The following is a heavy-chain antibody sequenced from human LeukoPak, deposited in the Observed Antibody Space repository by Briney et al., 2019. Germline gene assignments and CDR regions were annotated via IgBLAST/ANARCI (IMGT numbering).Heavy chain of an antibody. D-gene: IGHD3-10*01. CDR2: ISHGGQT. V-gene: IGHV4-59*11. CDR3: ARDTYYTSGTYYIDYFDS. J-gene: IGHJ4*02. CDR1: GGSMSSHC. Sequence: PSETLSLTCTVSGGSMSSHCWSWVRQPPGKALEWIGYISHGGQTLSNPSLSSRVTISVDTSNNQFSLKLTSVTAADTAVYFCARDTYYTSGTYYIDYFDSWGQGALVTVSS.